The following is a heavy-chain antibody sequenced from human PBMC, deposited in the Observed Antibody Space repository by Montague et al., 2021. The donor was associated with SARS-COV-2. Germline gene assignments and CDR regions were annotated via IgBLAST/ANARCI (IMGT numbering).Heavy chain of an antibody. V-gene: IGHV4-39*01. J-gene: IGHJ3*02. Sequence: SETLSLTCTVSGGSVNSGCYTWVWIRQPPGMGLVWNVSIHYSGSTSSNLTLKSRITISIATSKYHFSLRVNSVTAAASAVYFCAWRPGASYYVSCSGGFDNWGRGTMVTVS. CDR2: IHYSGST. CDR1: GGSVNSGCYT. CDR3: AWRPGASYYVSCSGGFDN. D-gene: IGHD3-3*01.